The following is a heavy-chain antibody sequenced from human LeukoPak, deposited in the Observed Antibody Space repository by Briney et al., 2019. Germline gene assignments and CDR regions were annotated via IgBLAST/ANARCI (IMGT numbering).Heavy chain of an antibody. V-gene: IGHV1-2*02. J-gene: IGHJ1*01. D-gene: IGHD3-22*01. Sequence: GASAKVSCKASGYTFTSYYLHWVRQAPGQGLEWMGWINPNSGGTNYAQKFQGRVTMTRDTSISTAYMELSRLRSDDTAEYYCARALYYDSSGYYSSSYYYFQHWGQGTLVTVSS. CDR3: ARALYYDSSGYYSSSYYYFQH. CDR1: GYTFTSYY. CDR2: INPNSGGT.